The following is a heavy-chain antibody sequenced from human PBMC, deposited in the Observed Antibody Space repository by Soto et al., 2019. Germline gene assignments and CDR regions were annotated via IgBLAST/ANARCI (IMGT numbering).Heavy chain of an antibody. CDR2: ISAYNGNT. V-gene: IGHV1-18*01. CDR1: GYTFTSYG. Sequence: ASVKVSCKASGYTFTSYGISWVRQAPGQGLEWMGWISAYNGNTNYAQKFQGRVTMTEDTSTDTAYMELSSLRSEDTAVYYCATALTVLWDIWGQGTMVTVSS. D-gene: IGHD7-27*01. CDR3: ATALTVLWDI. J-gene: IGHJ3*02.